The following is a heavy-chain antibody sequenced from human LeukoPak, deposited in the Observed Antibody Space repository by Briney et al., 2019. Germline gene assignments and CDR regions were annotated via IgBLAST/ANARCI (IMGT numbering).Heavy chain of an antibody. J-gene: IGHJ4*02. CDR3: ARDPEYYDFWSGYPVYFDY. D-gene: IGHD3-3*01. Sequence: PGGSLRLSCAASGFTFSDYYMSWIHQAPGKGLEWVSYISSSGSTIYYADSVKGRFTISRDNAKNSLYLQMNSLRAEDTAVYYCARDPEYYDFWSGYPVYFDYWGQGTLVTVSS. CDR1: GFTFSDYY. V-gene: IGHV3-11*04. CDR2: ISSSGSTI.